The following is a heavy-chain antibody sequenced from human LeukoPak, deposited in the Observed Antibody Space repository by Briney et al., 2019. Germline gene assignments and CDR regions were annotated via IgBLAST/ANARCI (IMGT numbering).Heavy chain of an antibody. CDR1: GGSIGSSSYY. V-gene: IGHV4-39*01. J-gene: IGHJ6*03. Sequence: SETLSLTCTVSGGSIGSSSYYWGWIRQPPGKGLEWIGSIYYSGSTYYNPSLKSRVTISVDTSKNQFSLKLSSVTAADTAVYYCARSYDSSGYYPYYYYYMDVWGKATTVTVSS. CDR3: ARSYDSSGYYPYYYYYMDV. D-gene: IGHD3-22*01. CDR2: IYYSGST.